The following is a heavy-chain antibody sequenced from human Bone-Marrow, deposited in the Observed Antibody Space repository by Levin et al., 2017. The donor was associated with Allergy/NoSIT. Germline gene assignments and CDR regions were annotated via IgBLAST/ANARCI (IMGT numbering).Heavy chain of an antibody. J-gene: IGHJ3*02. CDR2: IKSKTAGGTT. CDR3: ATDVEKGAFDI. Sequence: GESLKISCAASGLIFSNTWMSWVRQAPGKGLEWLGRIKSKTAGGTTDFAAPVKGRFTIPRDDSKDTLYLQMNSLKTEDTAVYYCATDVEKGAFDIWGQGTMVAVSS. CDR1: GLIFSNTW. V-gene: IGHV3-15*01.